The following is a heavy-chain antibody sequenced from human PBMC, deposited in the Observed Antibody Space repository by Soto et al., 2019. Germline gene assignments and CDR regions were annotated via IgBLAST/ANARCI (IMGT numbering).Heavy chain of an antibody. Sequence: GGSLRLSCAASGFTFSSYAMHWVRQAPGKGLEWVAVISYDGSNKYYADSVKGRFTISRDNSKNTLYLQMNSLRAEDTAVYYCARDLLDVWGQGTTVTSP. V-gene: IGHV3-30-3*01. CDR1: GFTFSSYA. J-gene: IGHJ6*02. CDR3: ARDLLDV. CDR2: ISYDGSNK.